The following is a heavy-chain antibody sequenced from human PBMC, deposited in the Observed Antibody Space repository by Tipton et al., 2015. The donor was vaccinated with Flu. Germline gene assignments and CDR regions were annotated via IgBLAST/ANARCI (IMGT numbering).Heavy chain of an antibody. V-gene: IGHV4-34*01. CDR2: INHSGST. D-gene: IGHD3-3*01. Sequence: TLSLTCAVYGGSFSGYYWSWIRQPPGKGLEWIGEINHSGSTNYNPSLKSRVTISVDTSKNQFSLKLSSVTAADTAVYYCAREVLRFLEWSTAGWFDPWGQGTLVTVSS. J-gene: IGHJ5*02. CDR3: AREVLRFLEWSTAGWFDP. CDR1: GGSFSGYY.